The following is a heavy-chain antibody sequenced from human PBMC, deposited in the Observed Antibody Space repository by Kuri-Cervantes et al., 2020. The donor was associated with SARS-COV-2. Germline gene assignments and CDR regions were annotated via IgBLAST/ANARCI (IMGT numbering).Heavy chain of an antibody. Sequence: SQTLSLTCAVSGYSISSGYYWGWIRQPPGKGLEWIGSIYHSGSTYYNPSLKSRVTISVDTSKNQFSLKLSSVTAADTAVYYGARSARRDGYNYWFDPWGQGTLVTVSS. CDR1: GYSISSGYY. CDR2: IYHSGST. V-gene: IGHV4-38-2*01. D-gene: IGHD5-24*01. CDR3: ARSARRDGYNYWFDP. J-gene: IGHJ5*02.